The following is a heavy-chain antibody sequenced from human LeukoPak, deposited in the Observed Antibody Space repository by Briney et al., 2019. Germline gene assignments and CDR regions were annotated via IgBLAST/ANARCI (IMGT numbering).Heavy chain of an antibody. D-gene: IGHD3-22*01. J-gene: IGHJ4*02. V-gene: IGHV4-39*01. CDR2: INYSGNT. CDR3: ARGYDY. Sequence: SETLSLTCTVSGGSIIGSTYYWGWLRPPPGKGLDWIGIINYSGNTYYNPSLRSRVTISVDTSKNQFSLNLNSMTASDTAVYYCARGYDYWGEGTLVTVSS. CDR1: GGSIIGSTYY.